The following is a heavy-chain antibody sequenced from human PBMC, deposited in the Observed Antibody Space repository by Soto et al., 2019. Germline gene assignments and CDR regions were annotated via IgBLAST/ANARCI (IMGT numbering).Heavy chain of an antibody. CDR2: IFHSGAA. Sequence: KTSETLSLTCAVSGGSMYSSNCLILFRHPPGKVLEWIGQIFHSGAANYNLSLKSRVTISLDKSENQFSLKMSSVTAADTAVYYCASLGTTVTSFDSWGQGTLVTVSS. J-gene: IGHJ4*02. CDR1: GGSMYSSNC. CDR3: ASLGTTVTSFDS. V-gene: IGHV4-4*02. D-gene: IGHD4-4*01.